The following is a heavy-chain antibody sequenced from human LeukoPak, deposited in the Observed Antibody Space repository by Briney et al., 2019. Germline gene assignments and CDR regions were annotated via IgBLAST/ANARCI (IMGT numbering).Heavy chain of an antibody. CDR3: ARAGGNGPYSSSWYGYNWFDP. Sequence: GATVKVSCKASGYTFTSYYMHWVRQAPGQGLQWMGIINPSGGSTSYAQKFQGRVTMTRDTSTSTVYMELSSLRSEDTAVYYCARAGGNGPYSSSWYGYNWFDPWGQGTLVTVSS. J-gene: IGHJ5*02. CDR2: INPSGGST. CDR1: GYTFTSYY. D-gene: IGHD6-13*01. V-gene: IGHV1-46*01.